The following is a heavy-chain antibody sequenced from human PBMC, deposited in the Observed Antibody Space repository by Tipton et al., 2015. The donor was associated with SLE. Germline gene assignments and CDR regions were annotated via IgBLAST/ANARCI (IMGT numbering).Heavy chain of an antibody. CDR3: AKDPESIAVAGYFDY. J-gene: IGHJ4*02. CDR2: IKEDGLET. Sequence: SLRLSCAASGFTFSSYWMNWVSQAPGKGLEWVANIKEDGLETYYVDSVKGRFTISRDNAKNSLFLQMTSLTAEDTAVYYCAKDPESIAVAGYFDYWGQGTLVTVSS. V-gene: IGHV3-7*03. CDR1: GFTFSSYW. D-gene: IGHD6-19*01.